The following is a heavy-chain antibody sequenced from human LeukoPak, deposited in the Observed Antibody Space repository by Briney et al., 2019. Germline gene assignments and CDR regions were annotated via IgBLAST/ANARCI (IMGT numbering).Heavy chain of an antibody. CDR2: IHYSGST. Sequence: PSETLSLTCTVSGGSISGYYWTWIRRSPGKGLEWIGYIHYSGSTNYNPSLKSRVTISLDTSKSQFSLKLSSVTAADTAVYYCARADGTNYYYYGMDVWGQGTTVTVSS. J-gene: IGHJ6*02. CDR1: GGSISGYY. CDR3: ARADGTNYYYYGMDV. V-gene: IGHV4-59*01. D-gene: IGHD2-2*01.